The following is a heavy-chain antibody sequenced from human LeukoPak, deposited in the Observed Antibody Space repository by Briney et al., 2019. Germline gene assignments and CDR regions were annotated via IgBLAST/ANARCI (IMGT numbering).Heavy chain of an antibody. CDR3: ARAKVGKGGSSGYYNWFDP. D-gene: IGHD3-22*01. Sequence: GGSLRLSCAASGFTFSSYSMNWVRQAPGKGLEWVSYISRSSSYIYYADSVKGRFTISRDNAKNSLYLQMNSLRAEDTAVYYCARAKVGKGGSSGYYNWFDPWGQGTLVTVSS. CDR1: GFTFSSYS. J-gene: IGHJ5*02. CDR2: ISRSSSYI. V-gene: IGHV3-21*01.